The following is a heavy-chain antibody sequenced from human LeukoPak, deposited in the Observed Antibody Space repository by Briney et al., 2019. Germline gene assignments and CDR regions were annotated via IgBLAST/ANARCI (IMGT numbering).Heavy chain of an antibody. CDR2: ISSSSSTI. V-gene: IGHV3-48*01. CDR3: ARDRGPLDY. J-gene: IGHJ4*02. D-gene: IGHD5-12*01. CDR1: GFTFSSYS. Sequence: GGSLRLSCAASGFTFSSYSMNWVRQAPGKGLKWVSYISSSSSTIYYADSVKGRFTISRDNAKNSLYLQMNSLTAEDTAVYYCARDRGPLDYWGQGTLVTVSS.